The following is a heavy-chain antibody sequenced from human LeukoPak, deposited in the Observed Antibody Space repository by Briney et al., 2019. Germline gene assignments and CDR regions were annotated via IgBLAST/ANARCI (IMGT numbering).Heavy chain of an antibody. CDR2: ISSRNTYI. CDR1: GFTFSSYS. V-gene: IGHV3-21*01. Sequence: GGSLRLSCAASGFTFSSYSMNWVRQAPGKGLEWVSSISSRNTYIYYADSVKGRFTISRDNAKNSLYLKMSSLRAEETAVYYCARELSGDLDYWGQGTLVTVSS. J-gene: IGHJ4*02. CDR3: ARELSGDLDY. D-gene: IGHD3-3*01.